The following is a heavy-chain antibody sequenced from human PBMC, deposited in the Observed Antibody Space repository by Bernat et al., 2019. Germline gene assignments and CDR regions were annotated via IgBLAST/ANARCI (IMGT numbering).Heavy chain of an antibody. V-gene: IGHV3-15*01. CDR3: TADSRLLGGVELDY. J-gene: IGHJ4*02. CDR1: GFTFRNAW. CDR2: IKSKADGETI. D-gene: IGHD3-10*01. Sequence: EVQLVDSGGDLVEPGGSLRLSCAASGFTFRNAWMIWVRQAPGKGLEWVGLIKSKADGETIDYAAHVKDRFFISRDDSKDTLFLQINSLKTEDTAVYYGTADSRLLGGVELDYWGQGTLVSVS.